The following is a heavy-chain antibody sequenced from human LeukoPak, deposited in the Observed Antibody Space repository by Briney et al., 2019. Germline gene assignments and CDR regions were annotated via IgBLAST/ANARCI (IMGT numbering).Heavy chain of an antibody. CDR2: INPNAGTT. D-gene: IGHD3-9*01. CDR1: GYTFTSYY. CDR3: ARDLSGGKLRSFDWLPPDY. J-gene: IGHJ4*02. V-gene: IGHV1-46*01. Sequence: ASVKVSCKASGYTFTSYYMHWVRQAPGQGLEWMGIINPNAGTTSYAQKFQGRVTVTRDTSTSTVYMDLSSLRSEDTAVYYCARDLSGGKLRSFDWLPPDYWGQGTLVTVSS.